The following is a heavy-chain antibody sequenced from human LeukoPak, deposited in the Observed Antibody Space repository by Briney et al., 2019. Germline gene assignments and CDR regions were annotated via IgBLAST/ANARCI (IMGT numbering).Heavy chain of an antibody. CDR1: GFTFSDYY. D-gene: IGHD3-22*01. V-gene: IGHV3-11*04. CDR2: ISSSGSTI. J-gene: IGHJ4*02. Sequence: GGSLRLSCAASGFTFSDYYMSWIRQASGKGLEWVSYISSSGSTIYYADSVKGRFTISRDNAKNSLYLQMNSLRAEDTAVYYCARAYYYDSSGPIFDYWGQGTLVTVSS. CDR3: ARAYYYDSSGPIFDY.